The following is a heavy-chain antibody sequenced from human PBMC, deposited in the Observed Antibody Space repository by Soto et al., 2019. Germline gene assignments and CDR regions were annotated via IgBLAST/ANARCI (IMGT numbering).Heavy chain of an antibody. Sequence: ASETLSLTCTVSGGSISNYYWNWIRQSPGKGLEWIGYIYSSGSTHYNPSLQNRVTISIDTSKNQVSLKVNSVTAADTAVYYCARDHPHSYGVYYFDYWGKGTPVTVSS. J-gene: IGHJ4*02. CDR3: ARDHPHSYGVYYFDY. CDR1: GGSISNYY. CDR2: IYSSGST. D-gene: IGHD5-18*01. V-gene: IGHV4-59*01.